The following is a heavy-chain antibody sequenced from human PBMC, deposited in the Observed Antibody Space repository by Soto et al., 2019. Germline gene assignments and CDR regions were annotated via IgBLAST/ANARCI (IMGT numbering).Heavy chain of an antibody. D-gene: IGHD6-19*01. V-gene: IGHV3-33*01. CDR1: GFTFSSYG. J-gene: IGHJ3*02. CDR3: ARPRIAVGSDAFDI. Sequence: QVQLVESGGGVVQPGRSLRLSCAASGFTFSSYGMHWVRQAPGKGLEWVAVIWYDGSNKYYADSVKGRFTISRDNSKHTLYLQMNSLRAEDTAVYYCARPRIAVGSDAFDIWGQGTMVTVSS. CDR2: IWYDGSNK.